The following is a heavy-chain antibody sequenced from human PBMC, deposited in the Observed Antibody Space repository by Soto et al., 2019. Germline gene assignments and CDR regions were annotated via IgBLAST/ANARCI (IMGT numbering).Heavy chain of an antibody. Sequence: QVQLVQSGAEVKKPGASVKLSCKASGYTFINYYIHWVRQAPGQGLEWMGIFNPTSGSTNYAQKYQGRVTLTMDTSTRTVYIQLSSLRFIDTAMYYCARDLAAGDYWGQGTLVTVSS. CDR1: GYTFINYY. CDR2: FNPTSGST. J-gene: IGHJ4*02. V-gene: IGHV1-46*01. D-gene: IGHD6-13*01. CDR3: ARDLAAGDY.